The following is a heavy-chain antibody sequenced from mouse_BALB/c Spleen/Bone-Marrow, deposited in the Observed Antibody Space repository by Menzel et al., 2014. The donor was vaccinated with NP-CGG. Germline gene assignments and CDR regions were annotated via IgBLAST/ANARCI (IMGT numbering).Heavy chain of an antibody. V-gene: IGHV4-1*02. CDR1: GFDFSRYW. J-gene: IGHJ1*01. CDR3: TSYDGYYYWYCDV. CDR2: INPDSSTI. Sequence: EVQLVESGGGLVQPGGSLKLSCAAPGFDFSRYWMSWVRQAPGKGLEWIGGINPDSSTINYTPSLKDKFIISRDNAKNTLYLQMDKVRSEDTALYYCTSYDGYYYWYCDVWGAGTTVTVSS. D-gene: IGHD2-3*01.